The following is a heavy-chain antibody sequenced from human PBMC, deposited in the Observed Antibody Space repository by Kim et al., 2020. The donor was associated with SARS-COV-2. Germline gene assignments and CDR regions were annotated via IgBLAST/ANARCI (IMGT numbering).Heavy chain of an antibody. CDR1: GFTFSDYY. D-gene: IGHD2-2*01. J-gene: IGHJ6*02. Sequence: GGSLRLSCAASGFTFSDYYMSWIRQAPGKGLEWVSYISSSSSYTNYADSVKGRFTISRDNAKNSLYLQMNSLRAEDTAGYYCARVKCSSTSCGYDYYYYYGMDVWGQGTTVTVSS. CDR2: ISSSSSYT. V-gene: IGHV3-11*05. CDR3: ARVKCSSTSCGYDYYYYYGMDV.